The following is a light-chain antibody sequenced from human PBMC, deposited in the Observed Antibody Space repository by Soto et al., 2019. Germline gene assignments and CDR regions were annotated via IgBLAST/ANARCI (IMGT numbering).Light chain of an antibody. CDR2: EVT. V-gene: IGLV2-14*01. CDR3: SSYTITSSPV. Sequence: QSALTQPASVSGSPGQSITISCTGTSSDVGGYDFVSWYRQYPGQAPKILIYEVTHRPSGVPDRFPGSKSGNTASLTISGLQADDEADYYCSSYTITSSPVFGPGTKLTVL. CDR1: SSDVGGYDF. J-gene: IGLJ1*01.